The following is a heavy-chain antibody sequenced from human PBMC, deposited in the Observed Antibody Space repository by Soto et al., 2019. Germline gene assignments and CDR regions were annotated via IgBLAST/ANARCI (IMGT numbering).Heavy chain of an antibody. CDR3: ARCGQWLVPENYYFDY. CDR2: IIPIFGTA. Sequence: QVQLVQSGAEVKKPGSSVKVSCKASGGTFSSYAISWVRQAPGQGLEWMGGIIPIFGTANYAQKFQGRVTITADESTSTAYMELSSLRSEDTVVYYCARCGQWLVPENYYFDYWGQGTLVTVSS. D-gene: IGHD6-19*01. J-gene: IGHJ4*02. V-gene: IGHV1-69*01. CDR1: GGTFSSYA.